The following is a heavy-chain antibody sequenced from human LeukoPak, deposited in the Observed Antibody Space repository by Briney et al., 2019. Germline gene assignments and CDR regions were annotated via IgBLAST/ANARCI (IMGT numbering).Heavy chain of an antibody. CDR2: INHSGST. D-gene: IGHD1-14*01. Sequence: SDTLSLTCAVYGGSFSGYYWSWIRQPPGKGLEWIGEINHSGSTNYNPSLKSRVTISVDTSKNQFSLKLSSVTAADTAVHYCARGKTKKPGPNYYYYYMDVWGKGTTVTVSS. CDR1: GGSFSGYY. V-gene: IGHV4-34*01. J-gene: IGHJ6*03. CDR3: ARGKTKKPGPNYYYYYMDV.